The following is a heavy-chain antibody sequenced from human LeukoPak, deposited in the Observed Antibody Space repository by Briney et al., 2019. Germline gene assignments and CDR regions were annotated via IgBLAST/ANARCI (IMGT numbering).Heavy chain of an antibody. Sequence: ASVKVSCKASGYTFTNYIITWVRQAPGQGLEWVGWISAYNGNTDYAQKLRGRVTMTTEKSTNTAYMELRSLRSDDTAIYYCARDRNPYYDGSGYGYCWGQGTLVTVSS. CDR2: ISAYNGNT. CDR1: GYTFTNYI. J-gene: IGHJ4*02. V-gene: IGHV1-18*01. CDR3: ARDRNPYYDGSGYGYC. D-gene: IGHD3-22*01.